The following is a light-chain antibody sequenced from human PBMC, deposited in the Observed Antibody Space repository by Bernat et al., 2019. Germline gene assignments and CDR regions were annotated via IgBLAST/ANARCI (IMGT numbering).Light chain of an antibody. Sequence: QSVLTQPPSASGTPGQRVTISCSGSSSDVGSNSVTWYQQFPGTAPKVLMYATNQRPSGVPDRFSASNSGTSASLTISGRQSDDEANYYCASWDDSLNGWVFGGGTRLTVL. J-gene: IGLJ3*02. CDR3: ASWDDSLNGWV. CDR2: ATN. CDR1: SSDVGSNS. V-gene: IGLV1-44*01.